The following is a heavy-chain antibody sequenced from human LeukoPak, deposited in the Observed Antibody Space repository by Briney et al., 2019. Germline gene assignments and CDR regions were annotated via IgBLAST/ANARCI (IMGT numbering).Heavy chain of an antibody. D-gene: IGHD3-22*01. V-gene: IGHV4-59*01. Sequence: SETLSLTCTVSGGSISSYYWSWIRQPPGKGLEWIGYIYYSGSTNYNPSLKSRVTISVDTSKNQFSLKLSSVTAADTAVYYCARANFYYDSSGLIWGQGTMVTVSS. J-gene: IGHJ3*02. CDR1: GGSISSYY. CDR3: ARANFYYDSSGLI. CDR2: IYYSGST.